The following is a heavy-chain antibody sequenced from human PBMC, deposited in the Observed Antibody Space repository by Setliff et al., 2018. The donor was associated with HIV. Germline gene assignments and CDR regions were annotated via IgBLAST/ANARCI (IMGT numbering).Heavy chain of an antibody. V-gene: IGHV4-39*07. Sequence: SETLSLTCSVSGGSISSSNYYGGWIRQPPGKGLEWIGSFYYSGNTYYSPSLKSRVTISIDTSKNQFSLKLSSVTAADTAVYYCARVSRLHPFDPWGQGTLVTVSS. CDR1: GGSISSSNYY. J-gene: IGHJ5*02. D-gene: IGHD2-15*01. CDR3: ARVSRLHPFDP. CDR2: FYYSGNT.